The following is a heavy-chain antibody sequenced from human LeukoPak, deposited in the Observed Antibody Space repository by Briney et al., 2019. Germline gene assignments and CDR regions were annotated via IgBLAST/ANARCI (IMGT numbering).Heavy chain of an antibody. CDR3: ARLDYYGSGSYYDFDY. CDR2: IIPILGIA. V-gene: IGHV1-69*04. J-gene: IGHJ4*02. D-gene: IGHD3-10*01. CDR1: GGTFSSYA. Sequence: GASVKVSCKASGGTFSSYAISWVRQAPGQGLEWMGRIIPILGIANYAQKFQGRVTITADKSTSTAYMELSSLRSEDTAVYYCARLDYYGSGSYYDFDYWGQGTLVTVSS.